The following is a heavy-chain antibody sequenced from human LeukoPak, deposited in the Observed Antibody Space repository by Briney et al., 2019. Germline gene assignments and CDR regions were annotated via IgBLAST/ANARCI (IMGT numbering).Heavy chain of an antibody. V-gene: IGHV3-23*01. J-gene: IGHJ3*02. CDR3: AKLRVVVRDDAFDI. D-gene: IGHD2-15*01. CDR2: ISGSGGST. Sequence: GGSLRLSCAASGFTFSSYSMSWVRQAPGKGLEWVSAISGSGGSTYYADSVKGRFTISRDNSKNPLYLQMNSVRAEDTAVYYCAKLRVVVRDDAFDIWGQGTMVTVSS. CDR1: GFTFSSYS.